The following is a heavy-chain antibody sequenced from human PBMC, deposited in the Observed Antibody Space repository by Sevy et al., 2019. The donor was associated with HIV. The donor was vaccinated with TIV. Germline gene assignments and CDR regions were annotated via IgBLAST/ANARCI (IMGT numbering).Heavy chain of an antibody. D-gene: IGHD3-22*01. CDR3: AGVYYDSSGYEGPDY. CDR1: GFTFSDYY. CDR2: ISSSSSYT. J-gene: IGHJ4*02. V-gene: IGHV3-11*06. Sequence: GGSLRLSCAASGFTFSDYYMSWVRQAPGKGLEWVSYISSSSSYTNYADSVKGRFTISRDNAKNSLYLQMNSLRAEDTAVYYCAGVYYDSSGYEGPDYWGQGTLVTVSS.